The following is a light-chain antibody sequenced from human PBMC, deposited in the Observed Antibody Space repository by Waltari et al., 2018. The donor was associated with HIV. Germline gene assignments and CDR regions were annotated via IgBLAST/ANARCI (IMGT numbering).Light chain of an antibody. CDR1: QDISGA. Sequence: AIQLPQSPSSLSASVGDRVTITCRASQDISGALAWYQQKPGKLPKLLIHDASILETGVPSKFSGSGAGADFTLTISSLQPEDFATYYCQQFNSYPLTFGAGTKVEIK. CDR3: QQFNSYPLT. J-gene: IGKJ4*01. V-gene: IGKV1-13*02. CDR2: DAS.